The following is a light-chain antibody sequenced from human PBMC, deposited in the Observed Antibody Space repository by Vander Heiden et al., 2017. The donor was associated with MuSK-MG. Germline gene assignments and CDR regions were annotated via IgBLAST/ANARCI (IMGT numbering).Light chain of an antibody. CDR3: AAWDDSLSGVV. J-gene: IGLJ2*01. Sequence: QSVLTQPPSASGTPGQRAPISCSGSSSNIGSKYVYWYQQLPGTAPKLLIYRNNQRPSGVPDRFSGSKSGTSASLAISGLRSEDEADYYCAAWDDSLSGVVFGGGTKLTVL. CDR1: SSNIGSKY. CDR2: RNN. V-gene: IGLV1-47*01.